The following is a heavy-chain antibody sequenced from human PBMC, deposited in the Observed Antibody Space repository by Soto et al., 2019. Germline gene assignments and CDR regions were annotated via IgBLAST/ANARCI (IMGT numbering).Heavy chain of an antibody. CDR3: VRVLDSSWYADL. Sequence: QVQLQESGPGLVKPSETLSLTCSVSGGSVSNASFYWTWIRQAPGTGLGYIGYIFYTGVTNYNPSLSSRVTISLDTSKNHFSLKLNSMTAADTAVYYCVRVLDSSWYADLWGRGTLVTVSS. V-gene: IGHV4-61*03. CDR2: IFYTGVT. D-gene: IGHD3-22*01. CDR1: GGSVSNASFY. J-gene: IGHJ2*01.